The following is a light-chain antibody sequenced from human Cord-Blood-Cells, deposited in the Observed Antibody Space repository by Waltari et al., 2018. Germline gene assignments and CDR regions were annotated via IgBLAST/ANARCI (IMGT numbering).Light chain of an antibody. CDR1: QSISSN. Sequence: DIQMTQSPSSLSASVGDRVTITFRASQSISSNLNWYQQKPGKAPKLLIYAASSLQSGVPSRFSGSGSGTDFTLTISSLQPEDVATYYCQQSYSAPATFGQGTKVEIK. CDR3: QQSYSAPAT. CDR2: AAS. J-gene: IGKJ1*01. V-gene: IGKV1-39*01.